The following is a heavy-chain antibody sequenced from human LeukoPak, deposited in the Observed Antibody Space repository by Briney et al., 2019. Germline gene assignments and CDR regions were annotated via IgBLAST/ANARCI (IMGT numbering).Heavy chain of an antibody. CDR1: GGTFSSYA. Sequence: SVKVSCKASGGTFSSYAISWVRQAPGQGLGWMGGIIPIFGTANYAQKFQGRVTITTDESTSTAYMELSSLRSEDTAVYYCARHMGIAAPFDYWGQGTLVTVSS. CDR3: ARHMGIAAPFDY. CDR2: IIPIFGTA. V-gene: IGHV1-69*05. J-gene: IGHJ4*02. D-gene: IGHD6-13*01.